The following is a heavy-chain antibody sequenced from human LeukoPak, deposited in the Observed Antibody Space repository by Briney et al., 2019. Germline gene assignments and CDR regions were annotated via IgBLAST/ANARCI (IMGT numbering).Heavy chain of an antibody. CDR2: IYTSGTT. CDR3: ARRRFVRGPDVVNPFDY. Sequence: SETLSLTCTVSGGSISSGIYYWSWIRQPAGKGLEWIGRIYTSGTTYYNPSLKSRVTISVDTSKNQFSLKLSSVTAADTAVYYCARRRFVRGPDVVNPFDYWGQGTLVTVSS. V-gene: IGHV4-61*02. CDR1: GGSISSGIYY. D-gene: IGHD2-8*01. J-gene: IGHJ4*02.